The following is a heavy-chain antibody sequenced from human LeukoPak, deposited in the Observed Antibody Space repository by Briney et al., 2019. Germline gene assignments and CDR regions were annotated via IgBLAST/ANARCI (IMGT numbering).Heavy chain of an antibody. D-gene: IGHD6-19*01. Sequence: PGGSLRLSCAASGFTSGFKFNNYGMHWVRQAPGKGLEYVAVIWYDGSQKYYADSVKGRFTISRDNSRNTLDPQMNSLRVEDTAVYYCAAGGHSTGWWAFDSWGQGTLVTVSP. CDR3: AAGGHSTGWWAFDS. CDR2: IWYDGSQK. CDR1: GFTSGFKFNNYG. V-gene: IGHV3-33*01. J-gene: IGHJ5*01.